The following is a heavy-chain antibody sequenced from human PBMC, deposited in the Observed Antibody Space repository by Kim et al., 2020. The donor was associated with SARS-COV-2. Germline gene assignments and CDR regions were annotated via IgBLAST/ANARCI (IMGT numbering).Heavy chain of an antibody. Sequence: GGSLRLSCSTSGFIFGDFAMSWIRQAPGKGLEWIGFIRGQGYGETREYAASIKGRFTISRDYAKGIAYLQRNSLKTDDTAVYFCTRDRRDFEYLLAPFDYWGHGTLVTVSS. CDR1: GFIFGDFA. CDR2: IRGQGYGETR. V-gene: IGHV3-49*03. D-gene: IGHD3-9*01. J-gene: IGHJ4*03. CDR3: TRDRRDFEYLLAPFDY.